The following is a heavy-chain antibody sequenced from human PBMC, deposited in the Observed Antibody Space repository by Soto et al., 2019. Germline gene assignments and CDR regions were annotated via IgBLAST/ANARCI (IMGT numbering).Heavy chain of an antibody. D-gene: IGHD3-3*01. CDR1: GGSISSGDYY. J-gene: IGHJ3*02. Sequence: QVQLQESGPGLVKPSQTLSLTCTVSGGSISSGDYYWSWIRQPPGKGLEWIGYIYYSGSTYYNPSLKSRVTISVDTSKNQFSLKLSSVTAADTAVYYCARARTITIFGVVIGVDAFDIWGQGTMVTVSS. CDR3: ARARTITIFGVVIGVDAFDI. V-gene: IGHV4-30-4*01. CDR2: IYYSGST.